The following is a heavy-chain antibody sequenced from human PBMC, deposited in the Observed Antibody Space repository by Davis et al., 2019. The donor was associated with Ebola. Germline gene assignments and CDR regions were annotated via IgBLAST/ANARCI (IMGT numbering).Heavy chain of an antibody. D-gene: IGHD2-8*01. CDR1: GGSVNSGDYY. Sequence: PSETLSLTCNVSGGSVNSGDYYWSWVRQPPGKGLEWIGYVYYSGSANNPSLKSRVIISVDTSKNHFSVALTSVTAADTAVYYCARVGDFQGVYWGQGILVSVSS. V-gene: IGHV4-61*03. CDR2: VYYSGSA. CDR3: ARVGDFQGVY. J-gene: IGHJ4*02.